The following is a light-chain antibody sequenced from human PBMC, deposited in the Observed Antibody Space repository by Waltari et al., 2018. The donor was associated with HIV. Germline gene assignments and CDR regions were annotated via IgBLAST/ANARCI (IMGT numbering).Light chain of an antibody. CDR1: QSIATN. CDR3: QQYNNWPYT. V-gene: IGKV3-15*01. J-gene: IGKJ2*01. Sequence: ATLSFRTRQSIATNLAWYQQKRGQAPKLLIYDASTGAAGVPPRFSGSGSGTEFNLTIDSLQSDDFAIYYCQQYNNWPYTFARGSKVEVK. CDR2: DAS.